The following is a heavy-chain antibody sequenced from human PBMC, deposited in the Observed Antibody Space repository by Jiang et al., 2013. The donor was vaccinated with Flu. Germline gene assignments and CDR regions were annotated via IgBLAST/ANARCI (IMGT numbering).Heavy chain of an antibody. V-gene: IGHV4-39*07. D-gene: IGHD3-3*01. J-gene: IGHJ6*01. CDR2: IYYSGST. Sequence: GSGLVKPSETLSLTCTVSGGSISSSSYYWGWIRQPPGKGLEWIGSIYYSGSTYYNPSLKSRVTISVDTSKNQFSLKLSSVTAADTAVYYRARDGVLRFLEWLLSDTVGGYYYGMDV. CDR1: GGSISSSSYY. CDR3: ARDGVLRFLEWLLSDTVGGYYYGMDV.